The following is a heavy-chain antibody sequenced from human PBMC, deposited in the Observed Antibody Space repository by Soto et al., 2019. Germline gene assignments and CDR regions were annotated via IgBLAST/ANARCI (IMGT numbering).Heavy chain of an antibody. CDR3: ARQPRRTTDCSGGSCYDWYFDL. CDR2: IIPIFGTE. Sequence: QVQLVQYGAEVKKPGSSVKVSCKASGGTVSSYAISCVRPAPGQGLEWMGGIIPIFGTENYAQKFQGRVTITADESTSTAYMELSSLRSEDTAVYYCARQPRRTTDCSGGSCYDWYFDLWGRGTLVTVSS. CDR1: GGTVSSYA. V-gene: IGHV1-69*01. J-gene: IGHJ2*01. D-gene: IGHD2-15*01.